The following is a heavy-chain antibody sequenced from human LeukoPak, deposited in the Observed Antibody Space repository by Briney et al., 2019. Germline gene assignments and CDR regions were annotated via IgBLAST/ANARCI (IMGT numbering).Heavy chain of an antibody. V-gene: IGHV3-30-3*01. CDR3: ARETYCSGGSCYSGVLGY. Sequence: GGSLRLSCAASGFTFSSYAMHWVRQAPGKGLEWVAVISYDGSNKYYADSVKGRFTISRGNSKNTLYLQMNSLRAEDTAVYYCARETYCSGGSCYSGVLGYWGQGTLVTVSS. CDR2: ISYDGSNK. CDR1: GFTFSSYA. D-gene: IGHD2-15*01. J-gene: IGHJ4*02.